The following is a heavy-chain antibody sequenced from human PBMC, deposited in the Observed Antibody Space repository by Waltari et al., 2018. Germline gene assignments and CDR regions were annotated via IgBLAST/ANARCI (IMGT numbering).Heavy chain of an antibody. CDR1: GGPISRGSYH. D-gene: IGHD3-10*01. J-gene: IGHJ5*02. CDR3: ARGGSRFDP. V-gene: IGHV4-61*02. Sequence: QVQLQESGPGLVKPSQTLSLPCPVSGGPISRGSYHWSWIRQPAGKGLEWIGRIYTSGSTNYNPSLKSRVTISVDTSKNQFSLKLSSVTAADTAVYYCARGGSRFDPWGQGTLVTVSS. CDR2: IYTSGST.